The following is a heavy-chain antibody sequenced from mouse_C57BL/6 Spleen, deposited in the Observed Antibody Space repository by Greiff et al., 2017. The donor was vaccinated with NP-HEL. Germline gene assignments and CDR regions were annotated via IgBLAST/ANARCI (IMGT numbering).Heavy chain of an antibody. CDR2: INPNYGTT. V-gene: IGHV1-39*01. J-gene: IGHJ4*01. CDR3: SRPRIYDGRGDY. D-gene: IGHD2-3*01. Sequence: EVKLQQSGPELVKPGASVKISCKASGYSFTDYNMNWVKQSNGKSLEWIGVINPNYGTTSYNQKFKGKATLTVDQSSSTAYMQLNSLTSDDSAVYYCSRPRIYDGRGDYWGQGTSVTVSS. CDR1: GYSFTDYN.